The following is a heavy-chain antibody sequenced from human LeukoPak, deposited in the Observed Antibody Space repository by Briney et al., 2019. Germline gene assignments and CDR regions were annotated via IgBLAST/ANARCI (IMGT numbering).Heavy chain of an antibody. J-gene: IGHJ4*02. CDR3: ARPPYYYDSSGYYGTDY. CDR1: GFTVSSNY. CDR2: IYSGGST. V-gene: IGHV3-53*01. D-gene: IGHD3-22*01. Sequence: GGSLRLSCAASGFTVSSNYMSWVRQAPGKGLEWVSVIYSGGSTYYADSVKGRFTISRDNSKNTLYLQMNSLRAEDTAVYYCARPPYYYDSSGYYGTDYWGQGTLVTVSS.